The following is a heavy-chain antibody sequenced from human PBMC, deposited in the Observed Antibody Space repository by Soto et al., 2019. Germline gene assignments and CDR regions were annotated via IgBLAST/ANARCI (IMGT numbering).Heavy chain of an antibody. D-gene: IGHD2-21*02. CDR3: ADSMDSYISYCCAWNV. J-gene: IGHJ6*02. CDR2: IYYSGST. Sequence: PSETLSLTCTVSGGSFSSYYWSWIRQPPGKGLEWIAYIYYSGSTNSNPSLKSRVTISRDTSRNQFSLKLRSVTAADTAVYYCADSMDSYISYCCAWNVWGQGTTVTVSS. CDR1: GGSFSSYY. V-gene: IGHV4-59*01.